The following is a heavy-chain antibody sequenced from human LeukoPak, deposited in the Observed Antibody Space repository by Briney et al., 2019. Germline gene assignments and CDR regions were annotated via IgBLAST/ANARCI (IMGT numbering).Heavy chain of an antibody. J-gene: IGHJ4*02. Sequence: GASVKVSCKASGYTFTSCDINWVRQATGQGREWMGWMNPKSGNTGYAQKFQGRVTMTRDTSISTAYMEVSSLRSEDTAVYYCARVTGSIDYWGQGTLVTVSS. V-gene: IGHV1-8*01. CDR3: ARVTGSIDY. CDR1: GYTFTSCD. D-gene: IGHD6-13*01. CDR2: MNPKSGNT.